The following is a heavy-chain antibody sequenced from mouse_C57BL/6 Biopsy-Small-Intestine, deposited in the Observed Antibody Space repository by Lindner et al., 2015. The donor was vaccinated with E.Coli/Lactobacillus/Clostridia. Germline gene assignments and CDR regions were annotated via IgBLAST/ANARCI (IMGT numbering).Heavy chain of an antibody. CDR2: ISAYNGNT. D-gene: IGHD1-1*02. Sequence: SVKVSCKASGYTFTTHGISWVRQAPGQGLEWMGWISAYNGNTNYAQKLQGRVTMTTDTSTSTAYMELRSLRSDDTAVYYCARELGYCSGGSCFPEYFQHWGQGTLVTVS. CDR1: GYTFTTHG. CDR3: ARELGYCSGGSCFPEYFQH. V-gene: IGHV1-81*01. J-gene: IGHJ3*01.